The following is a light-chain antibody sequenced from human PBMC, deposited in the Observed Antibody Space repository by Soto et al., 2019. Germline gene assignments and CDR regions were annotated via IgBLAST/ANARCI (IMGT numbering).Light chain of an antibody. CDR3: SSYTSSSTRV. CDR1: SSDVGGYNY. Sequence: QSALTQPASVSGSSGQSITISCTGSSSDVGGYNYVSWYQQHPGKAPKLMIYEVSTRPSGVSNRFSGSKSGNTASLTISGLQAEDESDYYCSSYTSSSTRVFGGGTKVTV. V-gene: IGLV2-14*01. J-gene: IGLJ3*02. CDR2: EVS.